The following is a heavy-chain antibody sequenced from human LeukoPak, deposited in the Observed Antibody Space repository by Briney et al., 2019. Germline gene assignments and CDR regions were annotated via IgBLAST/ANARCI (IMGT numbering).Heavy chain of an antibody. CDR3: ARDSVLKPRRRQDSSGYYPAY. D-gene: IGHD3-22*01. CDR1: RFTVSSNY. Sequence: GGSVRLSCAASRFTVSSNYMSWVRQAPGKGLEGVSVIYSGGSTYYADSVKGRFTISRDNSKNTLYLQMNSLRAEDTAVYYCARDSVLKPRRRQDSSGYYPAYWGQGTLVTVSS. CDR2: IYSGGST. V-gene: IGHV3-66*01. J-gene: IGHJ4*02.